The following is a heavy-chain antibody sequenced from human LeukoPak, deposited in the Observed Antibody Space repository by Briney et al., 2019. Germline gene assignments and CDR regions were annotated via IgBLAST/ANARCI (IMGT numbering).Heavy chain of an antibody. CDR1: GFSFSTYA. V-gene: IGHV3-30-3*01. D-gene: IGHD1-26*01. J-gene: IGHJ3*02. CDR2: ISYDGGNT. CDR3: ARVRAGEDAFDI. Sequence: GGSLRLSCVASGFSFSTYAMHWVRQAPGKGLEWMAVISYDGGNTYYANSVKGRFTISRANSKNTPYLQMNSLRAEDTAVYYCARVRAGEDAFDIWGQGTMVTVSS.